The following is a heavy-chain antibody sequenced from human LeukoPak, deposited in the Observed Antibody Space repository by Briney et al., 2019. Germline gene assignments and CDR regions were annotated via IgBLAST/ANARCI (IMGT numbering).Heavy chain of an antibody. CDR1: GYNFANYD. V-gene: IGHV1-8*01. D-gene: IGHD3-10*01. CDR3: ARGSTPENHNFRGGFYYFHYYYLDV. CDR2: LNPHSGDT. J-gene: IGHJ6*03. Sequence: ASVKVSCKASGYNFANYDVNWVRQATGRGLEWMGRLNPHSGDTASAQKFQGRVIMTGDTSISTAYMELTSLTSEDTAVYFCARGSTPENHNFRGGFYYFHYYYLDVWGRGTTVTVSS.